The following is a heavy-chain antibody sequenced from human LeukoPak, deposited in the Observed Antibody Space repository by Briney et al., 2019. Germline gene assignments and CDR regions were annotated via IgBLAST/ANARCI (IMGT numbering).Heavy chain of an antibody. V-gene: IGHV3-66*01. D-gene: IGHD1-1*01. CDR2: IYSGGST. Sequence: GGSLRLSCAASGFSVSRNYMTWVRQAPGEGLEWVSLIYSGGSTSYADSVKGRFTISRDNSKNTLYLQMNSLRAEDTAVYYCARKTDHQTGGDYWGQGTLVAVSS. CDR1: GFSVSRNY. CDR3: ARKTDHQTGGDY. J-gene: IGHJ4*02.